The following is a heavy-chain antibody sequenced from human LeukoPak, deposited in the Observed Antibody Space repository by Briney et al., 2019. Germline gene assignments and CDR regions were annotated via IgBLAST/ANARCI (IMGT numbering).Heavy chain of an antibody. V-gene: IGHV1-8*03. D-gene: IGHD3-22*01. CDR3: ARGDYYDSSGSIASRDAFDI. CDR1: GYTFTSYD. CDR2: MNPNSGNT. Sequence: GASVKVSCKASGYTFTSYDINWVRQATGQGLEWMGWMNPNSGNTGYAQKFQGRVTITRNTSISTAYMELSSLRSEDTAVYYCARGDYYDSSGSIASRDAFDIWGQGTMVTVS. J-gene: IGHJ3*02.